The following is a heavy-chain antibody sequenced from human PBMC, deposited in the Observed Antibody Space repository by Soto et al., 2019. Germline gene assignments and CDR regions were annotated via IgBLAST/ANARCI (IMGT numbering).Heavy chain of an antibody. Sequence: QVQLLQSGAEVMKPGASVKVSCKASGYTFTNFGISWVRQAPAQGLEWMGWINTYNGKTNYAQKLQGRATLTTDTSTSTAYMELRSLTSDDTAIYYCCSSQVPTSFDYWGQGALVTVSS. J-gene: IGHJ4*02. CDR2: INTYNGKT. CDR3: CSSQVPTSFDY. CDR1: GYTFTNFG. D-gene: IGHD2-15*01. V-gene: IGHV1-18*01.